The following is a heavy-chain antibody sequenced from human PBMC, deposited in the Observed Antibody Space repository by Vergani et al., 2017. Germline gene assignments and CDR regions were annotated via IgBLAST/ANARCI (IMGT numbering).Heavy chain of an antibody. V-gene: IGHV3-30*02. CDR2: IRYDKSNK. D-gene: IGHD6-6*01. CDR3: AKEAHGLAARLFTSSPYFDY. CDR1: GFTFSSYG. J-gene: IGHJ4*02. Sequence: QVQLVESGGGVVQPGGSLRLSCVVSGFTFSSYGMNWVRQAPGKGLEWVAFIRYDKSNKYYADSVKGRFTISRDNSKNTLYLQMNSLRAEDTAVYYCAKEAHGLAARLFTSSPYFDYWGQGTLVTVSS.